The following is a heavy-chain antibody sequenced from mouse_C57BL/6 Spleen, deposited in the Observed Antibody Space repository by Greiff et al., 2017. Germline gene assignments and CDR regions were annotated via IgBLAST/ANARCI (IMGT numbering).Heavy chain of an antibody. Sequence: VQLQQSGAELMKPGASVKLSCKATGYTFTGYWIEWVKQRPGHGLEWIGEILPGSGSTNYNEKFKGKATFAADTSSNPAYMQLSRLTTEDSAIYFCARGGYDFPFAYWGQGTLVTVSA. V-gene: IGHV1-9*01. D-gene: IGHD2-4*01. CDR1: GYTFTGYW. J-gene: IGHJ3*01. CDR3: ARGGYDFPFAY. CDR2: ILPGSGST.